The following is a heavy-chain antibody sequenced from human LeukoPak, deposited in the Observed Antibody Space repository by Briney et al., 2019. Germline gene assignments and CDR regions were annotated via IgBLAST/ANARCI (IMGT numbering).Heavy chain of an antibody. CDR1: GYTFTNNW. CDR2: INPTGTST. CDR3: ARTQHLVLRSPLDP. Sequence: ASVKVSCKTSGYTFTNNWMHWVRQAPGQGLEWVGVINPTGTSTLYAQNFQGRITITRNTSISTAYMELSSLRSEDTAVYYCARTQHLVLRSPLDPWGQGTLVTVSS. D-gene: IGHD6-13*01. V-gene: IGHV1-46*01. J-gene: IGHJ5*02.